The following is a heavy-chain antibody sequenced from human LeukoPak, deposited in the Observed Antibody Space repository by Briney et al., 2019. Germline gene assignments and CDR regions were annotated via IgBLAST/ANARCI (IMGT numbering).Heavy chain of an antibody. D-gene: IGHD2-21*01. CDR2: ISTDNGNT. Sequence: ASVKVSCKASGYTFINYDISWVRQAPGHGLEWMGWISTDNGNTNYALELQGRVTMTIDRSTSTAYMEVRSLRSDDTAVYYCARDGGPSRTFRYYGLDVWGQGTTVTVSS. V-gene: IGHV1-18*01. CDR3: ARDGGPSRTFRYYGLDV. CDR1: GYTFINYD. J-gene: IGHJ6*02.